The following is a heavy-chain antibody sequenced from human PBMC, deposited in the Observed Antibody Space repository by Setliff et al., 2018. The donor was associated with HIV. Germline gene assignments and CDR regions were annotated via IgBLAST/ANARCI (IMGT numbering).Heavy chain of an antibody. V-gene: IGHV4-34*01. CDR1: GGSFSGYY. D-gene: IGHD3-10*01. CDR3: ARGPVTLVRGVNRVGLKNEPDY. J-gene: IGHJ4*02. CDR2: IIHSGST. Sequence: SETLSLTCTVYGGSFSGYYWSWIRQPPGKGLEWIGEIIHSGSTKYNPSLKSRVTIALDTSKNQFSLNLSSATAADTAVYYCARGPVTLVRGVNRVGLKNEPDYWGQGTLVTVSS.